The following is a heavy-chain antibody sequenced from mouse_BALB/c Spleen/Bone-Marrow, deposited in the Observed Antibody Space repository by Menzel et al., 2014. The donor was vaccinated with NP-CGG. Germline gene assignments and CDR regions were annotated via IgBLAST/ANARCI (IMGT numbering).Heavy chain of an antibody. CDR1: GFNIKDTY. J-gene: IGHJ4*01. CDR2: IDPANGNT. D-gene: IGHD2-4*01. Sequence: EVQLQQSGAELVKPGVSVKLSCTASGFNIKDTYMHWVKQRPEQGLEWIGRIDPANGNTKYDPKFQGKATITAYTSSNTAYLQLSSLTSEDTAVYYCAKYGGLRYAMDYWGQGTSVTVSS. CDR3: AKYGGLRYAMDY. V-gene: IGHV14-3*02.